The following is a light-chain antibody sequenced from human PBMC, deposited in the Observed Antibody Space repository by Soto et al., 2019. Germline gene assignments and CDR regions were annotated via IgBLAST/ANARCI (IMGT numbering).Light chain of an antibody. V-gene: IGLV2-23*02. CDR1: SSDVGNYNL. Sequence: QSVLTQPASVSGSPGQSIAISCTGTSSDVGNYNLVSWYQQVPGNVPKLIIYEVIQRPSGVSNRFSGSKSGNTASLTISGLQPEDEGDYYCCSYAGSTAFFGGGTKLTVL. CDR3: CSYAGSTAF. CDR2: EVI. J-gene: IGLJ2*01.